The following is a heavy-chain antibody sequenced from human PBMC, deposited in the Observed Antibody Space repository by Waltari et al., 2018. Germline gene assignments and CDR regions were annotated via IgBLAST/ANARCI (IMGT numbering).Heavy chain of an antibody. V-gene: IGHV3-9*01. CDR2: ISWNSGSI. D-gene: IGHD3-22*01. Sequence: EVQLVESGGGLVQPGRSRRLSCAASGFTFDDYAMHWVRQAPGKGLEWVSGISWNSGSIGYADSVKGRFTISRDNAKNSLYLQMNSLRAEDTALYYCAKDAYYYDSSGYPDYWGQGTLVTVSS. CDR1: GFTFDDYA. CDR3: AKDAYYYDSSGYPDY. J-gene: IGHJ4*02.